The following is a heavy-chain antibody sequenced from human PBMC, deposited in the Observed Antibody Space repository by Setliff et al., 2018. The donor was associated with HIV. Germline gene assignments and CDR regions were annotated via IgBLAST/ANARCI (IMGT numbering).Heavy chain of an antibody. Sequence: PSETLSLTCSVSGASVSSSSYYWGWVRQPPGKGLEWIGIVDYRGNTYYSPSFHSRVTLSVDTSKNQFSLKLTSETAAYTAVYYCGSLSETAMASFDSWGQGTLVTVSS. CDR3: GSLSETAMASFDS. V-gene: IGHV4-39*01. CDR2: VDYRGNT. CDR1: GASVSSSSYY. J-gene: IGHJ4*02. D-gene: IGHD5-18*01.